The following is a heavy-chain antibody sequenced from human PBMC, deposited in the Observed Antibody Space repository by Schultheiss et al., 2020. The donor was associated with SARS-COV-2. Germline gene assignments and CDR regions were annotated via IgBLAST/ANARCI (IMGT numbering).Heavy chain of an antibody. V-gene: IGHV4-59*12. Sequence: SETLSLTCTVSGGSISSYYWSWIRQPPGKGLEWIGYIYYSGSTNYNPSLKSRVTISVDTSKRQFSLKLSSVTAADTAVYYCARDVAAAGGFDAFDIWGQGTMVTVSS. CDR3: ARDVAAAGGFDAFDI. CDR2: IYYSGST. CDR1: GGSISSYY. J-gene: IGHJ3*02. D-gene: IGHD6-13*01.